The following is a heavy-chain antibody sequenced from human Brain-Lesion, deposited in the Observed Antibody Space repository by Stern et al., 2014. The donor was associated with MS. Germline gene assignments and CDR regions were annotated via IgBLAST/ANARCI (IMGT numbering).Heavy chain of an antibody. Sequence: QVQLVESGPGLVKPSETLSLTCTVAGGSVSSTSYAWAWIRQPPGKGLEWIGTIYYSGNTYYSPSLQSRLPLSLDTSQNQFSLQLRSVTAADTAVYYCAGEEDIRYCSGGSCTGNWFDPWGQGTLVTVSS. CDR2: IYYSGNT. CDR3: AGEEDIRYCSGGSCTGNWFDP. J-gene: IGHJ5*02. CDR1: GGSVSSTSYA. V-gene: IGHV4-39*01. D-gene: IGHD2-15*01.